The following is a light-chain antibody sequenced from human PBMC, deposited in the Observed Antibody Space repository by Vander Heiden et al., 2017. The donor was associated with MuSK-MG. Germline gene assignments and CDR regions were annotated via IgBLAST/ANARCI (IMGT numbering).Light chain of an antibody. J-gene: IGKJ5*01. CDR2: KAS. V-gene: IGKV1-5*03. CDR1: QSISSW. CDR3: QQYNSYPIT. Sequence: DIQMTQSPSTLSASVGDRVTITCRASQSISSWLAWYQQKPGKAPKLLIYKASSLESGGPSRFSGSGSGTEFTLTISSLQPDDFATDYCQQYNSYPITFGQGTRLEMK.